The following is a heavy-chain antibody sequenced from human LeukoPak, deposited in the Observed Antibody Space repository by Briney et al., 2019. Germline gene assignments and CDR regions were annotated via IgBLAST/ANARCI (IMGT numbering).Heavy chain of an antibody. CDR1: GYTFTSYY. D-gene: IGHD1-7*01. CDR2: INPSGGST. V-gene: IGHV1-46*01. Sequence: ASVKVSCKASGYTFTSYYIHWVRQAPGQGLEWMGIINPSGGSTSYAQKFQGRVTMTRDTSTSTVYMDLSDLRSEDTAVYYCARDPRITGTKESDYWGQGTLVTVSS. CDR3: ARDPRITGTKESDY. J-gene: IGHJ4*02.